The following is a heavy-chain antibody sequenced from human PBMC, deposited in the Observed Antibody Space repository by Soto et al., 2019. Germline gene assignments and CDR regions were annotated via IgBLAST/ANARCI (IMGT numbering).Heavy chain of an antibody. CDR3: VRVQCITFFGVVSHYFDY. CDR2: IQSGGPT. CDR1: GFTVSSKY. D-gene: IGHD3-3*01. V-gene: IGHV3-66*01. Sequence: PGGSLRLSCAASGFTVSSKYMSWVRQAPGKGLEWVSLIQSGGPTYYADSVKGRFTISRDTSENTVHLQMDSPRAEDTAVYYCVRVQCITFFGVVSHYFDYWGQGTLVTVSS. J-gene: IGHJ4*02.